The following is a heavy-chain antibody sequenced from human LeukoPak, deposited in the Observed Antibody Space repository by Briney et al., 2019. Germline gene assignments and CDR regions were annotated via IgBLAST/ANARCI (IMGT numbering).Heavy chain of an antibody. CDR3: AKDLSSAITSALVLDV. Sequence: GGSLRLSCAASGFIFSSYAMSWVRQTPRKGLEWVSSISGSGGETNNADSVKGRFTVSRDNVKNVLYLQMNSLRPEDTALYYCAKDLSSAITSALVLDVWGQGTTVTVS. D-gene: IGHD3-22*01. CDR2: ISGSGGET. J-gene: IGHJ6*02. CDR1: GFIFSSYA. V-gene: IGHV3-23*01.